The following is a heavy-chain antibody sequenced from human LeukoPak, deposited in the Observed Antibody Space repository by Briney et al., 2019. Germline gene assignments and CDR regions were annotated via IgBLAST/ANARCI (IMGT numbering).Heavy chain of an antibody. CDR3: ETGYYYDSSGYLDY. D-gene: IGHD3-22*01. CDR1: GFTVSSNY. J-gene: IGHJ4*02. V-gene: IGHV3-66*01. CDR2: IYSGGST. Sequence: PGGSLRLSCAASGFTVSSNYMSWVRQAPGKGLEWVSVIYSGGSTYYADSVKGRFTISRDNSKNTLYLQMNSLRAEDTAVYYCETGYYYDSSGYLDYWGQGTLVTVSS.